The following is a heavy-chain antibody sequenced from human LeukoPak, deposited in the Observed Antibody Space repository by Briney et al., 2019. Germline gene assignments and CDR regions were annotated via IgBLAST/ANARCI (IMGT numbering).Heavy chain of an antibody. CDR3: AREGSMTARPFVSIDY. V-gene: IGHV4-61*02. CDR2: IHTSGNT. Sequence: TSQTLSLTCTVSGGSISSGSYYWSWIRQPAGKGLEWIGRIHTSGNTDYNPSLKSRVTMSVDTSKNQFSLKLSSVTAADTAVYYCAREGSMTARPFVSIDYWGQGTLVTISS. CDR1: GGSISSGSYY. D-gene: IGHD6-6*01. J-gene: IGHJ4*02.